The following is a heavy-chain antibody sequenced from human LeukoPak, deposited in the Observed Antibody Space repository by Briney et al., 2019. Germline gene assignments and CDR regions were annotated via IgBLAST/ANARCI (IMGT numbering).Heavy chain of an antibody. CDR3: ASQAVATNDWFDP. V-gene: IGHV1-18*01. CDR1: GYTFTSYG. CDR2: ISAYNGNT. Sequence: ASVKVSXKASGYTFTSYGISWVRQAPGQGLEWMGWISAYNGNTNYAQKLQGRVTMTTDTSTSTAYMELRSLRSDDTAVYYCASQAVATNDWFDPWGQGTLVTVSS. J-gene: IGHJ5*02. D-gene: IGHD6-19*01.